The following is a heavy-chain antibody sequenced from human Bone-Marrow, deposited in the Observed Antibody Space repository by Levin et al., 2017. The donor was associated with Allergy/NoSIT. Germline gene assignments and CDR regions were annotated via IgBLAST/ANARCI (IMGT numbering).Heavy chain of an antibody. V-gene: IGHV4-59*01. D-gene: IGHD3-3*01. CDR1: GGSISSYY. CDR3: ARGVEITIFGVVTRGAYGMDV. J-gene: IGHJ6*02. CDR2: IYYSGST. Sequence: PSETLSLTCTVSGGSISSYYWSWIRQPPGKGLEWIGYIYYSGSTNYNPSLKSRVTISVDTSKNQFSLKLSSVTAADTAVYYCARGVEITIFGVVTRGAYGMDVWGQGTTVTVSS.